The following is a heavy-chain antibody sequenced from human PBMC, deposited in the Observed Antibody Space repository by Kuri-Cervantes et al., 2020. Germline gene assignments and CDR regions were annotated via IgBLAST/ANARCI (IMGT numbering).Heavy chain of an antibody. J-gene: IGHJ4*02. CDR3: AKEAQLRVVVVVAATLYFDY. D-gene: IGHD2-15*01. CDR1: GFTFSSYE. Sequence: GESLKISRAASGFTFSSYEMNWVRQAPGKGLEWVSYISSSGSTIYYADSVKGRFTISRDNSKNTLYLQMNSLRAEDTAVYYCAKEAQLRVVVVVAATLYFDYWGQGTLVTISS. V-gene: IGHV3-48*03. CDR2: ISSSGSTI.